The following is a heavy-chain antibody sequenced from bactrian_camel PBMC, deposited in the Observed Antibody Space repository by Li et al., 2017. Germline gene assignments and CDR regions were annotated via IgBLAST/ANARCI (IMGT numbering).Heavy chain of an antibody. CDR1: AYITEQC. J-gene: IGHJ4*01. D-gene: IGHD5*01. V-gene: IGHV3S53*01. CDR2: LRRDGTI. Sequence: HVQLVESGGRSVQAGGSLKLSCAGSAYITEQCGMGWYRQAAGKEVNLVSLRRDGTIIYADSVKGRFTISKDNAKNTLYLQMNSLKPEDTAMYYCAADPAPTMGWVRQPRYWGQGTQVTVS. CDR3: AADPAPTMGWVRQPRY.